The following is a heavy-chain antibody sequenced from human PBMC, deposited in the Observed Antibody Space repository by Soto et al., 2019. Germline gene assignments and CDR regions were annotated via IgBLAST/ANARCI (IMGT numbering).Heavy chain of an antibody. CDR2: IKEDGSEK. J-gene: IGHJ4*02. D-gene: IGHD1-26*01. CDR3: ASYRTLGC. CDR1: EFTLSTLW. Sequence: PGRSLRLSCEASEFTLSTLWMSWVRQAPGKGLEWVASIKEDGSEKIYVDSVKGRFSISRDSATNSLHLKMNNLRAEDAAIYYCASYRTLGCWGQGT. V-gene: IGHV3-7*03.